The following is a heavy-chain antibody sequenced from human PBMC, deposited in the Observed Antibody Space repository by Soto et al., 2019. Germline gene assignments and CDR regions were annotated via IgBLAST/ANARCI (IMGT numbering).Heavy chain of an antibody. D-gene: IGHD1-1*01. CDR3: ATGSDAYKGGRT. V-gene: IGHV4-34*02. CDR2: IHPSGST. J-gene: IGHJ5*02. CDR1: DGSLSDNY. Sequence: QVHLQQWGAGLLKPSETLSLTCAVYDGSLSDNYYTWTSQSPGKGLEWIGEIHPSGSTFYNPSLQTRVTLSQDTSKKHFSLNLISVTAADTGEYYCATGSDAYKGGRTWGQGTLVTVSS.